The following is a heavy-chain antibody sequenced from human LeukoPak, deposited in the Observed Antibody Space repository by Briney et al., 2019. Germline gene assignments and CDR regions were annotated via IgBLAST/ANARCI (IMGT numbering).Heavy chain of an antibody. CDR2: IWYDGSNK. D-gene: IGHD4-23*01. J-gene: IGHJ4*02. Sequence: PGGSLRLSCAASGFTFSTFAMDWVRQAPGKGLEWVAVIWYDGSNKYYADSVKGRFTISRDNSKNTLYLQMNSLRAEDTAVYYCARDLGGGNAFDYWGQGTLVTVSS. CDR1: GFTFSTFA. V-gene: IGHV3-33*08. CDR3: ARDLGGGNAFDY.